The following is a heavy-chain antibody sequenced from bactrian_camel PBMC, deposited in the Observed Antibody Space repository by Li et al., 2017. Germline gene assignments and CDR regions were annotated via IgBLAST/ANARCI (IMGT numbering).Heavy chain of an antibody. V-gene: IGHV3S40*01. CDR2: ISAGGGRT. CDR1: GFSFGTYD. J-gene: IGHJ4*01. Sequence: VQLVESGGGLVQPGGSLRLSCVASGFSFGTYDITWVRQAPGKGLEWVSSISAGGGRTYYPGSVKGRFAISRDNAKDTLYLEINSLQTEDSDAYYCATANGYWGQGTQVTVS. CDR3: ATANGY.